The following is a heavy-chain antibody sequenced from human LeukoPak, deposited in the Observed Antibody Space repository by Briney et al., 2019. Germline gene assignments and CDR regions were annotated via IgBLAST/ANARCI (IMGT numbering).Heavy chain of an antibody. CDR1: GGSVSSGSYY. D-gene: IGHD1-26*01. CDR3: ARLRWEDAFDI. Sequence: SETLSLTCSVSGGSVSSGSYYWSWIRQPPGKGLEWIGSIYYSGSTYYNPSLKSRVTISVDTSKNQFSLKLSSVTAADTAVYYCARLRWEDAFDIWGQGTMVTVSS. V-gene: IGHV4-39*01. J-gene: IGHJ3*02. CDR2: IYYSGST.